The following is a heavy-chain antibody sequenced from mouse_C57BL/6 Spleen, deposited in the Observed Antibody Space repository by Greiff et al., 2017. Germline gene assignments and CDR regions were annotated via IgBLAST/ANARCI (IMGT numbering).Heavy chain of an antibody. J-gene: IGHJ2*01. Sequence: VQLVESGAELVRPGASVTLSCKASGYTFTDYEMHWVKQTPVQGLEWIGAIDPETGGTAYNQKFKGKAILTADKSSSTAYMELRSLASEDSAVYYCTNESVDYWGQGTTLTVSS. CDR2: IDPETGGT. CDR1: GYTFTDYE. CDR3: TNESVDY. V-gene: IGHV1-15*01.